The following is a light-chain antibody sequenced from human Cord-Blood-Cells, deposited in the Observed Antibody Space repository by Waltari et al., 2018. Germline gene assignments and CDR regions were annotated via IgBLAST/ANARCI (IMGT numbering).Light chain of an antibody. V-gene: IGLV2-14*01. CDR1: SSDVGGYNS. CDR2: EVS. J-gene: IGLJ2*01. Sequence: QSALTQPPSVSGSPGQSITISCTGTSSDVGGYNSVSGYQQHPGKAPKLMIYEVSNRPSGVSNRFSGSKSGNTASLTISGLQAEDEADYYCSSYTSSSTLVVFGGGTKLTVL. CDR3: SSYTSSSTLVV.